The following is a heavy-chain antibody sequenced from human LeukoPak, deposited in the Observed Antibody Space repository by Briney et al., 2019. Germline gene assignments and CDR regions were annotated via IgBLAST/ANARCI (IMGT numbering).Heavy chain of an antibody. CDR1: GFTFSSYG. CDR3: AKIFSVCCSSTSCYEPYYYYGMDV. D-gene: IGHD2-2*01. J-gene: IGHJ6*02. CDR2: ISYDGSNK. Sequence: GGSLRLSCAASGFTFSSYGMHGVRQAPGKGLEWVAVISYDGSNKYYADSVKGRFTISRDNSKNTLYLQMNSLRAEDTAVYYCAKIFSVCCSSTSCYEPYYYYGMDVWGQGTTVTVSS. V-gene: IGHV3-30*18.